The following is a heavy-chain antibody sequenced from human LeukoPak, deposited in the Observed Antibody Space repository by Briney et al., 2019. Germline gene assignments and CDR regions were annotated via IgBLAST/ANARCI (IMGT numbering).Heavy chain of an antibody. J-gene: IGHJ4*02. V-gene: IGHV3-30*01. CDR1: GFTFSSYA. CDR3: AREGGTMIVVVIYYFDY. D-gene: IGHD3-22*01. CDR2: ISYDGSNK. Sequence: SGRSLRLSCAASGFTFSSYAMQWVRQAPGKGPERGAVISYDGSNKYYADSVKGRFTISRDNSKNTLYLQMNSLRAEDTAVYYCAREGGTMIVVVIYYFDYWGQGTLVTVSS.